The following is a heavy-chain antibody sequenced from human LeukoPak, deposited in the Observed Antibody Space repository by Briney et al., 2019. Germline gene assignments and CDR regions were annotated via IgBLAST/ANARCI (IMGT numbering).Heavy chain of an antibody. CDR3: TSPYYYSSGSYL. J-gene: IGHJ4*02. V-gene: IGHV3-15*01. Sequence: PGGSLRLSCAASGFTFSNAWMSWVRQAPGKGLEWVGRIKSKTDGGTTDYAAPVKGRFTISRDDSKNTLYLQMNSLKTEDTAVYYCTSPYYYSSGSYLWGQGTLVTVSS. D-gene: IGHD3-10*01. CDR1: GFTFSNAW. CDR2: IKSKTDGGTT.